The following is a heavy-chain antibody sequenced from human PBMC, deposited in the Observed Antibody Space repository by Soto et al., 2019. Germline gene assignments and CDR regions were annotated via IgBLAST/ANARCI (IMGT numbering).Heavy chain of an antibody. Sequence: VASVKVSCKASGYTFTSYDINWVRQATGQGLEWMGWMNPNSGNTGYAQKFQGRVTMTRNTSISTAYMELSSLRSEDTAVYYCARGVKAAAGPWYNWFDPWGQGTLVTVYS. CDR3: ARGVKAAAGPWYNWFDP. CDR1: GYTFTSYD. V-gene: IGHV1-8*01. D-gene: IGHD6-13*01. CDR2: MNPNSGNT. J-gene: IGHJ5*02.